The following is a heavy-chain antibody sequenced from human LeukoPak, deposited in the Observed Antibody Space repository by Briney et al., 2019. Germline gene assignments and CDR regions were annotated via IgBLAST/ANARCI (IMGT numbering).Heavy chain of an antibody. D-gene: IGHD3-10*01. CDR2: ISAYNGNT. J-gene: IGHJ5*02. Sequence: ASVKVSCKASGYTFTSYGISWVRQAPGQGLEWMGWISAYNGNTNYAQKLQGRVTMTTDTSTSTAYMELRSLRSDDTAVYYCARSGPLLWFGELFFLEYNWFDPWGQGTLVTVSS. V-gene: IGHV1-18*01. CDR1: GYTFTSYG. CDR3: ARSGPLLWFGELFFLEYNWFDP.